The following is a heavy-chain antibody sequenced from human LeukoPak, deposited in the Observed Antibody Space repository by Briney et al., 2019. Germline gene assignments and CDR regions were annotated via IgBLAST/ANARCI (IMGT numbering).Heavy chain of an antibody. CDR1: GYTFTSYG. Sequence: ASVNVSCTASGYTFTSYGISWVRQAPGQGLEWMGWISAYNGNTNYAQKFQGRVTMTTDTSTSTAYMELRSLRSDDTAVFYCARVILFQDYYDSSGYYYWFDPWGQGTLVTVSS. CDR3: ARVILFQDYYDSSGYYYWFDP. V-gene: IGHV1-18*01. J-gene: IGHJ5*02. CDR2: ISAYNGNT. D-gene: IGHD3-22*01.